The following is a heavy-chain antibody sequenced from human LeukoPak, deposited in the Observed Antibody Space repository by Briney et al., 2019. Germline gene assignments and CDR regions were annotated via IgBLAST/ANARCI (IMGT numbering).Heavy chain of an antibody. J-gene: IGHJ4*02. CDR1: GFTFRSYN. CDR3: AKDPYSGSYSPDY. V-gene: IGHV3-21*05. CDR2: IDGASTFI. Sequence: GGSLRLSCAAFGFTFRSYNMIWVRQAPGKGLEWVSNIDGASTFIYYADSVKGRFTISRDNAKNSLYLQMNSLRAEDTAVYYCAKDPYSGSYSPDYWGQGTLVTVSS. D-gene: IGHD1-26*01.